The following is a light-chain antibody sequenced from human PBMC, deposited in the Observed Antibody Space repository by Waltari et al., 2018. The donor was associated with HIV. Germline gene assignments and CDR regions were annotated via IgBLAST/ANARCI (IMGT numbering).Light chain of an antibody. CDR3: CSNAGSHVV. CDR1: SSDLGRYNY. V-gene: IGLV2-11*01. J-gene: IGLJ2*01. Sequence: QSALTQPRSVSGSPGQSVTISCTGISSDLGRYNYVSWYQQAPGQAPKLMLFDVNKRPSGVPARFSGSKSGNTASLTISGLQAEDEADYYCCSNAGSHVVFGGGTKVTVL. CDR2: DVN.